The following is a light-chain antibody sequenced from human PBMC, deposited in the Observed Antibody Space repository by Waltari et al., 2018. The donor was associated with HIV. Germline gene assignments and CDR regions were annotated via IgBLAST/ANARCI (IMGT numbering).Light chain of an antibody. CDR3: LSADNSCTYWM. CDR2: KDS. Sequence: SYELTQPPSVSVSLGQMARITCSGEALPKKYTYWYQQKPGQAPVLVRYKDSEGPAGIPERFAGSSSGTIGTLTISGVQAEDEADYDCLSADNSCTYWMFGGGTKLTVL. J-gene: IGLJ3*02. CDR1: ALPKKY. V-gene: IGLV3-16*01.